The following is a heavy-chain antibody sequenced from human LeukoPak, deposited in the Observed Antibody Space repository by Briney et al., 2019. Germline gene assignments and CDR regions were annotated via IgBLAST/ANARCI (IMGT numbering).Heavy chain of an antibody. V-gene: IGHV4-34*01. Sequence: SETLSLTCAVYGGSFSGYYWSWIRQPPGKGLEWIGEINHSGRTNYNPSLKSRVTISVDTSKNQFSLKLSSVTAADTAVYYCARGDYVWGSYRLTIYYYYYGMDVWGQGTTVTVSS. CDR3: ARGDYVWGSYRLTIYYYYYGMDV. CDR1: GGSFSGYY. J-gene: IGHJ6*02. D-gene: IGHD3-16*02. CDR2: INHSGRT.